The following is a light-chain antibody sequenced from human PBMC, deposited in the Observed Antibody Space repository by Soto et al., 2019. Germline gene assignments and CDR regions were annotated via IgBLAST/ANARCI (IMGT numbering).Light chain of an antibody. CDR2: AAS. CDR1: QGISNY. J-gene: IGKJ1*01. V-gene: IGKV1-27*01. Sequence: IQLTQSPSSLSASVGDRVTITGRASQGISNYLAWYQQKPGKVPKLLIYAASTLQSGVPSRFSGSGSGTDFTLTISSLQPEDVATYYCQESYSTSFGQGTKVDIK. CDR3: QESYSTS.